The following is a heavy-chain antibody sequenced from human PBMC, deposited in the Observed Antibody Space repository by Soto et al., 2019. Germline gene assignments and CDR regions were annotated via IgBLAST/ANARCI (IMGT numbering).Heavy chain of an antibody. Sequence: PGGSLRLSCAASGFTFSSYAMSWVRQAPGKGLEWVSAISGSGGSTYYADSVKGRFTISRDNSKNTLYLQMNSLRAEDTAVYYCAKGPLPPDQLLLFASRDYGMDVWGQGTTVTVSS. J-gene: IGHJ6*02. CDR1: GFTFSSYA. CDR2: ISGSGGST. D-gene: IGHD2-2*01. CDR3: AKGPLPPDQLLLFASRDYGMDV. V-gene: IGHV3-23*01.